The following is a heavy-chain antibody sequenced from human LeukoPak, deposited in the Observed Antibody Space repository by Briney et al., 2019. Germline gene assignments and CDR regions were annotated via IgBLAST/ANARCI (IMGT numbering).Heavy chain of an antibody. CDR3: ARGSPQLWFRYRGYYYYGMDV. CDR2: INHRGST. CDR1: GGSFSGYY. J-gene: IGHJ6*02. D-gene: IGHD5-18*01. V-gene: IGHV4-34*01. Sequence: SETLSLTCAVYGGSFSGYYWSWIRQPPEKGLEWIGEINHRGSTNYNPSLKSRVTISVDTSKNQFSLKLSSVTAADTAVYYCARGSPQLWFRYRGYYYYGMDVWGQGTTVTVSS.